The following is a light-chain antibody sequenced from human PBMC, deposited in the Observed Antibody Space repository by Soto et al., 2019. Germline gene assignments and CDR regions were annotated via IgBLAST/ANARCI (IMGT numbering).Light chain of an antibody. J-gene: IGKJ2*01. CDR2: DAS. CDR3: QQYDSPPYT. Sequence: DIQMTQSPSSLSASVGDRVTITCQASQDISNYLNWYQQKPGKAPKFLIYDASNLETGVPLRFSGSGSGTDVTFTISSLQPEDVATYYCQQYDSPPYTFGQGTKLEIK. CDR1: QDISNY. V-gene: IGKV1-33*01.